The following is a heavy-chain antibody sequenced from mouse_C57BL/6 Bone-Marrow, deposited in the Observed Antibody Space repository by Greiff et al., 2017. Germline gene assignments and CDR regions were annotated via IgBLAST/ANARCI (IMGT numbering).Heavy chain of an antibody. Sequence: QVQLQQPGAELVMPGASVKLSCKASGYTFTSYWMHWVKQRPGQGLAWIGEIDPSDSYTNYNQKFKGKSTLTVDKSSSTAYMQLSSLTSEDSAVYYCARDYPDAMDYWGQGTSVTVSS. CDR1: GYTFTSYW. CDR3: ARDYPDAMDY. D-gene: IGHD2-4*01. CDR2: IDPSDSYT. J-gene: IGHJ4*01. V-gene: IGHV1-69*01.